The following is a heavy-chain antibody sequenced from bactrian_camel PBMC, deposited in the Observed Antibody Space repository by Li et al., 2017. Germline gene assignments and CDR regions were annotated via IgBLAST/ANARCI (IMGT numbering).Heavy chain of an antibody. D-gene: IGHD6*01. CDR1: GFALSRNC. V-gene: IGHV3S40*01. CDR2: ISRGGGST. Sequence: VQLVESGGGSVQAGGSLRLSCVASGFALSRNCMGWFRQAPGKEREAVAIISRGGGSTYYADTVKGRFTISQDNAKNTMYLQMNSLKPEDTAMYYCAADNPRACAYGGHWFDLTDFHYRGRGPRSPSP. J-gene: IGHJ4*01.